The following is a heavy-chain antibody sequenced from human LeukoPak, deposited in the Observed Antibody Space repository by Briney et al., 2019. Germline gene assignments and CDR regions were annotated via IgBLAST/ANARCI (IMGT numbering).Heavy chain of an antibody. Sequence: GGSLRLSCAASGFTFSSYGMHWVRQAPGKGLEWVAFIRYDGSNKYYADSVKGRFTISRDNSKNTLYLQMNSLRAEDTAVYYCAKDSPDLVSGAFDIWGQGTMVTVSS. CDR1: GFTFSSYG. D-gene: IGHD2-2*01. CDR3: AKDSPDLVSGAFDI. V-gene: IGHV3-30*02. J-gene: IGHJ3*02. CDR2: IRYDGSNK.